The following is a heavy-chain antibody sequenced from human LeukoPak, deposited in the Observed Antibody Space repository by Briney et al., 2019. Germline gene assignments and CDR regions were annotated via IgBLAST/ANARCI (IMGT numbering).Heavy chain of an antibody. D-gene: IGHD3-16*01. CDR2: IYSGGST. CDR1: GFTVRSNY. J-gene: IGHJ6*02. Sequence: SGGSLRLSCAASGFTVRSNYMSWVRQAPGKGLEWVAVIYSGGSTDYADSVKGRFTISRDNSNNTLYLQMNSLRAEDTAVYYCARVRGSYYYYTMDVWGQGTTVTVSS. V-gene: IGHV3-66*01. CDR3: ARVRGSYYYYTMDV.